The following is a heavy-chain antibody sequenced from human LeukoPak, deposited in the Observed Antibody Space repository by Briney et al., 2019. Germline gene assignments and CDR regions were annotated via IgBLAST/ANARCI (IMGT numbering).Heavy chain of an antibody. CDR1: EFTFSSYN. D-gene: IGHD3-10*01. J-gene: IGHJ6*03. V-gene: IGHV3-21*01. CDR2: ISSSSDYI. CDR3: ARDGRITMVRGVIITHYYYYMDV. Sequence: GGSLRLSCAASEFTFSSYNMNWVRQAPGKGLEWVSSISSSSDYIYYADSVKGRFTISRDNSKNTLYLQMNSLRAEDTAVYYCARDGRITMVRGVIITHYYYYMDVWGKGTTVTVSS.